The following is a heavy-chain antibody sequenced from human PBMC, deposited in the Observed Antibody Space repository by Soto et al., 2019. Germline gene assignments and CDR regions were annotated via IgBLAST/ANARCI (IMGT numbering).Heavy chain of an antibody. CDR1: GYDFTRYF. J-gene: IGHJ4*02. V-gene: IGHV1-46*01. Sequence: GASVKVSCKTSGYDFTRYFIHWVRQAPGQGLEWMVKVNPTGGSPTFGQKFQGRVTVTTDTSTSTVYMELSSLRSDDTAVYYCAREPNYFDYWGQGTLVTVSS. CDR3: AREPNYFDY. CDR2: VNPTGGSP.